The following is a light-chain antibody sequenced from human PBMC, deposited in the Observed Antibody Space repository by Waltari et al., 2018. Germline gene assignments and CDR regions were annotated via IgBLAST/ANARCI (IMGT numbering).Light chain of an antibody. CDR1: QSVSKY. CDR2: AAS. CDR3: QNHERLPAT. J-gene: IGKJ1*01. V-gene: IGKV3-20*01. Sequence: EVVLTQSPGTLSLSPGERATLPCRASQSVSKYLAWYQQRPGQAPRLLIDAASTRATGVSDRFSGSGFGTDFSLTISRLEPEDFAVYFCQNHERLPATFGQGTKVEIK.